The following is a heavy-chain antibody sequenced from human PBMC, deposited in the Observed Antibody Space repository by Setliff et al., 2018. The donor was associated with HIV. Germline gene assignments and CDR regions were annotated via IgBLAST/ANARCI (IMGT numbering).Heavy chain of an antibody. D-gene: IGHD6-19*01. J-gene: IGHJ4*02. Sequence: SETLSLTCAVYGGSVSGHYWGWFRQPPGKGLEWIGEITPSGATNYLPSLKSRVTISVDTSTNQFSLKLSSVTAADTAVYYCARGRRSSGWYVYHWGQGTLVTVSS. CDR2: ITPSGAT. CDR3: ARGRRSSGWYVYH. V-gene: IGHV4-34*01. CDR1: GGSVSGHY.